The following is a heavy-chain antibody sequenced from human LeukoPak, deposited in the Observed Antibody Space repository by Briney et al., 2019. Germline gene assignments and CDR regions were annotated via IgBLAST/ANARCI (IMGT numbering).Heavy chain of an antibody. Sequence: GGSLRLSCAASGFTFSSYGMHWVRQAPGKGLEWVAVIWYDGSNKYYADSVKGRFTISRDNSKNTLYLQMNSLRAEDTAVYYCARDHPITSEGMDVWGKGTTVTVSS. CDR1: GFTFSSYG. D-gene: IGHD5-12*01. CDR2: IWYDGSNK. J-gene: IGHJ6*04. V-gene: IGHV3-33*01. CDR3: ARDHPITSEGMDV.